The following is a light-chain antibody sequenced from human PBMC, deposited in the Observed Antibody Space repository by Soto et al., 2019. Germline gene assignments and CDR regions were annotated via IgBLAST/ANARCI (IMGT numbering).Light chain of an antibody. CDR2: KAS. CDR1: QSISIW. J-gene: IGKJ1*01. CDR3: QQYNRYWT. V-gene: IGKV1-5*03. Sequence: DIPMTQSPSTLSASVGDRVTITCRASQSISIWLAWYQHKAGKAPKLLIYKASSLESGVPSRFSGSGSGTELTLTISSLQPDDFATYYCQQYNRYWTFGQGTKVELK.